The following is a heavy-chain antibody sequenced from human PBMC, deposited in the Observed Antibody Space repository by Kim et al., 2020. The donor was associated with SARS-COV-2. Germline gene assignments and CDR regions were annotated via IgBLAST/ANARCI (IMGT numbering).Heavy chain of an antibody. V-gene: IGHV7-4-1*02. D-gene: IGHD2-15*01. Sequence: ASVKVSCKASGYTFTSYAINWVRQAPGQGLEWMGWIDTNTGNPTYAQGFTGLFVFSLDTSVSTAYLQISSLKAEDTAVYFCARNAPAPDYWGQGTLVTVSS. CDR2: IDTNTGNP. CDR1: GYTFTSYA. J-gene: IGHJ4*02. CDR3: ARNAPAPDY.